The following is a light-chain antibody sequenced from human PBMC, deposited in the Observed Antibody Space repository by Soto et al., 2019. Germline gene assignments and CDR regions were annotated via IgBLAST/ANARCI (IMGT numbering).Light chain of an antibody. V-gene: IGLV1-40*01. CDR2: GNS. CDR3: QSYDSSLSGPVV. Sequence: QSVLTQPPSVSGAPGQRVTISCTGSSSNIGAGYDVHWYQQLPGTAPKLLIYGNSNRSSGVPDRFSGSKSGTSASLAITGLQAEYEADYYCQSYDSSLSGPVVFGGGTKLTVL. CDR1: SSNIGAGYD. J-gene: IGLJ2*01.